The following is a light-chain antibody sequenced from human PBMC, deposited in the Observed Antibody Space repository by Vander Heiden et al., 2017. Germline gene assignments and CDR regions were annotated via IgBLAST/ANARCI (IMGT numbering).Light chain of an antibody. CDR2: EGN. V-gene: IGLV6-57*01. CDR1: SGSNASHY. Sequence: NFMLIQPLSGSESPGKTVTPPCPRSSGSNASHYVQWYQQRPGSSPTTVIYEGNQRPSGVPDRFSGSIDSSSNSASLTISGLKTEDEADYYCQSYDTNNHLWVFGGGTKLTVL. J-gene: IGLJ3*02. CDR3: QSYDTNNHLWV.